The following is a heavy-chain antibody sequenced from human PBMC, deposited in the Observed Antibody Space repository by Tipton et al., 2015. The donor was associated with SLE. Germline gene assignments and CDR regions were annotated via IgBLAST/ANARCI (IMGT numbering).Heavy chain of an antibody. CDR2: INHSGST. D-gene: IGHD2-21*01. V-gene: IGHV4-59*01. Sequence: LRLSCTVSGGSISSYYWSWIRQPPGKGLEWIGEINHSGSTNYNPSLKSRVTISVDTSKNQFSLKLSSVTAADTAVYYCARGAVLIQDNSWFDPWGQGTLVTVSS. J-gene: IGHJ5*02. CDR1: GGSISSYY. CDR3: ARGAVLIQDNSWFDP.